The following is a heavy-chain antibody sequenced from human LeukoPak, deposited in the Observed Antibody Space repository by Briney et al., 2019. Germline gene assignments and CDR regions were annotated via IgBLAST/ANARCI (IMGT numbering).Heavy chain of an antibody. Sequence: SVKACCKASGGTFSSYAISWVRQAPGQGLEWMGGIIPIFGTANYAQKFQGRVTITADESTSTAYMELSSLRSEDTAVYYCAREPRLRYFDWLPNYFDYWGQGTLVTVSS. CDR3: AREPRLRYFDWLPNYFDY. CDR2: IIPIFGTA. D-gene: IGHD3-9*01. V-gene: IGHV1-69*01. CDR1: GGTFSSYA. J-gene: IGHJ4*02.